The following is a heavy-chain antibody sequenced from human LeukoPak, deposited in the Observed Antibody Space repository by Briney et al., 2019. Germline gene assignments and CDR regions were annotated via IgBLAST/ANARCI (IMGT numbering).Heavy chain of an antibody. D-gene: IGHD7-27*01. CDR2: ISASGIYT. Sequence: GGSLRLSYAASGFTFSSYGMHWVRQAPGRGLEWVSGISASGIYTYYADSVKGRFTISRDNAKSSLYLQMNSPSTEDTAVYYCARDHKDWGVFDYWGQGTLVTVSS. J-gene: IGHJ4*02. CDR1: GFTFSSYG. CDR3: ARDHKDWGVFDY. V-gene: IGHV3-21*01.